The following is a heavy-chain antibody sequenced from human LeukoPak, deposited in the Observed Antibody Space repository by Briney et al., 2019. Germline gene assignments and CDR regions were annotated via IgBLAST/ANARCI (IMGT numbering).Heavy chain of an antibody. V-gene: IGHV4-39*07. CDR1: GGSISNRNYY. J-gene: IGHJ4*02. CDR3: ARGFRGDNFDY. Sequence: SETLSLTCTVSGGSISNRNYYWSWIRQPPGKGLEWIGSIHHSGSTNYNPSLKSRVTISLDTSKNQFSLKLSSVTAADTAVYYCARGFRGDNFDYWGQGTLVTVSS. D-gene: IGHD7-27*01. CDR2: IHHSGST.